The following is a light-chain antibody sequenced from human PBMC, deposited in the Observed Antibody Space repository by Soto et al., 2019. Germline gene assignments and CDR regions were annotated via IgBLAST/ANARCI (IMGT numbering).Light chain of an antibody. Sequence: QSVLTQPASVSGSPGQSITISCTGTSSDVGGYNYVSWYQQHPGKAPKLMIYDVSNRPSGVSNRFSGSKSGNTASLTISGLQAEDEAYYYCSAYTGSNTVVFGGGTKHTVL. J-gene: IGLJ2*01. CDR1: SSDVGGYNY. CDR2: DVS. CDR3: SAYTGSNTVV. V-gene: IGLV2-14*01.